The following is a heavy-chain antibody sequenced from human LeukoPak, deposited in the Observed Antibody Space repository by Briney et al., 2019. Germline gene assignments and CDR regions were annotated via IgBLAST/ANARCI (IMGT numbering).Heavy chain of an antibody. CDR1: GFTFSSYA. J-gene: IGHJ4*02. V-gene: IGHV3-23*01. CDR3: AKAHSSGYYPGGRGDYFDY. D-gene: IGHD3-22*01. Sequence: GGSLRLSCAASGFTFSSYAMSWVRQAPGKGLEWVSAISGSGGSTYYADSVKGRFTISRDNSKNTLYLQMNSLRAEDTAVYYCAKAHSSGYYPGGRGDYFDYWGQGTLVTVSS. CDR2: ISGSGGST.